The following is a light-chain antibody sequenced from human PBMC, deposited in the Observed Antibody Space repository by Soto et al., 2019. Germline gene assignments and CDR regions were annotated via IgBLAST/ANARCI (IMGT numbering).Light chain of an antibody. CDR1: LSLLHRNGYNY. CDR2: LGS. V-gene: IGKV2-28*01. J-gene: IGKJ1*01. CDR3: MQSLQTPKT. Sequence: DIVLTQSPLSLAVTLGEPASISCRSSLSLLHRNGYNYVNWYLQKPGQSPQLLIHLGSNRASGVPDRFSGSGSGPDFTLQISRVEAEDVGVYHCMQSLQTPKTFGQGTKVEIK.